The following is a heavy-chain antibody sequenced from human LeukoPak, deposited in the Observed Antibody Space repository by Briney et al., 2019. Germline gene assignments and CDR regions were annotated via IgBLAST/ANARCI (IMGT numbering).Heavy chain of an antibody. J-gene: IGHJ4*02. D-gene: IGHD4-23*01. CDR3: AKDLACGGNSPFDY. CDR2: LSDSGGGT. V-gene: IGHV3-23*01. Sequence: PGGSLRLSCAASGFIFSSYAMSCVRQAPGKGLEWVSSLSDSGGGTYYADSVKGRFTISRDNSKNTLYLQMNSLRVEDTAVYYCAKDLACGGNSPFDYWGQGTLVTVSS. CDR1: GFIFSSYA.